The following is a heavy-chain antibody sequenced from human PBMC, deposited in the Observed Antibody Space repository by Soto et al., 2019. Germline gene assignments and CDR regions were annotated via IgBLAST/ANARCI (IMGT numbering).Heavy chain of an antibody. CDR3: ARVHNIVVVPAAIL. Sequence: GASVKVSCKASGYTFTGYYMHWVRQAPGQGLEWMGWINPNSGGTNYAQKFQGRVTMTRDTSISTAYMELSRLRSDDTAVYYCARVHNIVVVPAAILWGQGALVTVYS. J-gene: IGHJ4*02. CDR2: INPNSGGT. V-gene: IGHV1-2*02. CDR1: GYTFTGYY. D-gene: IGHD2-2*02.